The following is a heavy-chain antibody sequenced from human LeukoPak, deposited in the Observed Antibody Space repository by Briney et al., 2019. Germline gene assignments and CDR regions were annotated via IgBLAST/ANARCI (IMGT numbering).Heavy chain of an antibody. D-gene: IGHD2-15*01. J-gene: IGHJ3*02. CDR1: RFTFTDYT. V-gene: IGHV3-21*01. Sequence: PGGSLRLSCAASRFTFTDYTMNWVRQAPGKGLEWVSSISSSSSYINYVDSVKCRFTISRDNAKNSLYLQMNSLRAEDTAVYYCARAPHETRGAILHDAFDIWGQGTMVTVSS. CDR2: ISSSSSYI. CDR3: ARAPHETRGAILHDAFDI.